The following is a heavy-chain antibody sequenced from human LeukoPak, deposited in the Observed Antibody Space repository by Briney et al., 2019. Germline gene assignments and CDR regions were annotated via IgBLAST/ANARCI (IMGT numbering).Heavy chain of an antibody. V-gene: IGHV3-23*01. D-gene: IGHD1-26*01. CDR3: AKNRCSESLSPFDI. Sequence: PGGSLRLSCAASGFTFSSYAMSWVRQAPGKGLEWVSAISGSGSGTYYADSVKGRFTISRDNSQNTLYLQTNSLRAEDTAVYYCAKNRCSESLSPFDIWGQGTMVTVSS. CDR2: ISGSGSGT. CDR1: GFTFSSYA. J-gene: IGHJ3*02.